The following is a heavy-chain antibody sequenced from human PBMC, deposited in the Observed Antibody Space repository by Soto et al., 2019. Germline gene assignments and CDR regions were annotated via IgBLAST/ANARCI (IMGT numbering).Heavy chain of an antibody. D-gene: IGHD2-15*01. CDR1: GYTFTSYG. CDR2: ISAYNGNT. V-gene: IGHV1-18*01. Sequence: QVQVVQSGAEVKKPGASVKVSCKASGYTFTSYGFSWVRQAPGQGLEWMGWISAYNGNTNYAQKLQGRVTMTPDTSTSTAYMELRSLRSDDTAVYFCARAAMGYCRGGSCPLGMDVWGQGTTVTVSS. CDR3: ARAAMGYCRGGSCPLGMDV. J-gene: IGHJ6*02.